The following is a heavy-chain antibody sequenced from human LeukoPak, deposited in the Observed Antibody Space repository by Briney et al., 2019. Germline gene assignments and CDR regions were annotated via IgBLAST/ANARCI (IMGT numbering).Heavy chain of an antibody. D-gene: IGHD2-2*01. CDR3: ARESHGYCSSTSCLAEFDY. Sequence: SETLSLTCTVSGGSISSYYWSWIRQPAGKGLEWIGRIYTSGSTNYNPSLKSRVTMSVDTSKNQFSLKLSSVTAADMAVYYCARESHGYCSSTSCLAEFDYWGQGTLVTVSS. CDR2: IYTSGST. CDR1: GGSISSYY. J-gene: IGHJ4*02. V-gene: IGHV4-4*07.